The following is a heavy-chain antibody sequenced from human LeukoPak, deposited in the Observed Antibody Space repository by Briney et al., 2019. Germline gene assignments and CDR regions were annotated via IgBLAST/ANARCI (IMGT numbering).Heavy chain of an antibody. CDR2: ITYGGYYK. J-gene: IGHJ4*02. CDR1: GFTFTSYG. V-gene: IGHV3-30*03. D-gene: IGHD3-10*01. CDR3: ARGTVTMVDY. Sequence: GGSLRLSCAASGFTFTSYGMHWVRQAPGKGLEWVALITYGGYYKYYSDSVKGRFTISSDTSKNTLYLQMNSLRAEDTAVYYCARGTVTMVDYWGQGTLVTVSS.